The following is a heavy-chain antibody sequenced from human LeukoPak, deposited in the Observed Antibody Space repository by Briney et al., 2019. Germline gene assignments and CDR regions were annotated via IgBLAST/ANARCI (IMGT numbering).Heavy chain of an antibody. J-gene: IGHJ4*02. Sequence: GGSLRLSCAASGFTFSTYERNWVRQAPGEGLEWMSYISGSGSSVKYADSVRGRLTISRDNAKNSLYLQMDSLRAEDTAIYYCTTDHVGATVEFDSWGQGTLVTVSS. D-gene: IGHD1-26*01. CDR1: GFTFSTYE. CDR3: TTDHVGATVEFDS. CDR2: ISGSGSSV. V-gene: IGHV3-48*03.